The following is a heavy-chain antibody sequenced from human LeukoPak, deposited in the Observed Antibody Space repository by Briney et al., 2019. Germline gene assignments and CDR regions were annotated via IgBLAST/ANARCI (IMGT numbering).Heavy chain of an antibody. CDR3: ARETPRRGETRDGYR. J-gene: IGHJ4*02. D-gene: IGHD5-24*01. CDR2: ISSSGSTI. Sequence: GGSLRLSCAASGFTFSDYYMSWIRQAPGKGLEWVSYISSSGSTIYYADSVKGRFTISRDNPKNLLFLQINSLRVEDTAVYYCARETPRRGETRDGYRWGQGTVVTVSS. CDR1: GFTFSDYY. V-gene: IGHV3-11*04.